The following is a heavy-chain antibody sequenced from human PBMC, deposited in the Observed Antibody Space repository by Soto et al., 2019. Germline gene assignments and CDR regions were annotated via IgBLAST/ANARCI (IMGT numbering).Heavy chain of an antibody. CDR1: GFTFGRYA. Sequence: GGSLRLSCAASGFTFGRYAMNWVRQAPGKGPEWVSAVTGGGDSTFYADSVKGRFTISRDNSRNTLFLQMKDLRAEDTAIYYCANYRITTFGVVWGQGTLVTVSS. D-gene: IGHD3-3*01. CDR2: VTGGGDST. V-gene: IGHV3-23*01. CDR3: ANYRITTFGVV. J-gene: IGHJ4*02.